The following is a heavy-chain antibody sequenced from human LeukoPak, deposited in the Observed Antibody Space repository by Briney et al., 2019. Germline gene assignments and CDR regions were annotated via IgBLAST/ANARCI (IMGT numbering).Heavy chain of an antibody. Sequence: PGRSLRLSCAASGFTFSSYGMHWVRQAPGKGLEWVAVISYDGSNKYYADSVKGRFTISRDNSKNTLYLQMNSLRAEDTAVYYCAKVTVGALPPDAFDIWGQGTMVTVSS. CDR2: ISYDGSNK. V-gene: IGHV3-30*18. CDR3: AKVTVGALPPDAFDI. CDR1: GFTFSSYG. J-gene: IGHJ3*02. D-gene: IGHD1-26*01.